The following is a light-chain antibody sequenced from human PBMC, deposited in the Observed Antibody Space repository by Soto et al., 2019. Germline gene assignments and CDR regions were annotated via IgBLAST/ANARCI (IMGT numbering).Light chain of an antibody. CDR1: SSDVGGHNH. Sequence: QSALTQPPSASGSPGQSVTISCIGSSSDVGGHNHVSWYQQHPGKAPKLMIYEVSKRPSGVPDRFSGSKSVNTASLTVSGLQAEDEADYYCSSYAGSMNLIFGGGTKVTVL. J-gene: IGLJ2*01. CDR2: EVS. V-gene: IGLV2-8*01. CDR3: SSYAGSMNLI.